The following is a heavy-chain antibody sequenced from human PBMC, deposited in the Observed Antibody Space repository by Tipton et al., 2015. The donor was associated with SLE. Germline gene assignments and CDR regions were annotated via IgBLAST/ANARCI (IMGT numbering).Heavy chain of an antibody. Sequence: LRLSCTVSGGSISSGSYYWSWIRQPAGKGLEWIGRIYTSGSTNYNPALKSRVTISVDTSKNQFSLKLSSLTAADTAVYYCARRDRYYDFWSIPGYFDYWGQGTLVTGSS. CDR1: GGSISSGSYY. D-gene: IGHD3-3*01. V-gene: IGHV4-61*02. J-gene: IGHJ4*02. CDR2: IYTSGST. CDR3: ARRDRYYDFWSIPGYFDY.